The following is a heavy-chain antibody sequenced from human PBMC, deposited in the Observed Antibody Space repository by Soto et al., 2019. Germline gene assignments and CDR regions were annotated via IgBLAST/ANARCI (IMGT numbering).Heavy chain of an antibody. Sequence: QVQLVQSGAEVKEPGASVKVSCKTSGYTFTNHGISWVRQAPGQGLEWMGWISASSGRTSYAEKFQGRVTMTTDTSTTTAYMELRSLRSDDTAVYYCTRPTCTTVCPPLGPDYWGQGTLVTVSS. CDR3: TRPTCTTVCPPLGPDY. V-gene: IGHV1-18*01. J-gene: IGHJ4*02. D-gene: IGHD2-8*01. CDR1: GYTFTNHG. CDR2: ISASSGRT.